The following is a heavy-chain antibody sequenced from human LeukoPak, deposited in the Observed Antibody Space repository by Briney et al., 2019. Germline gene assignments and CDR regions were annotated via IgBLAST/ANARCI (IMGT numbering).Heavy chain of an antibody. D-gene: IGHD4-17*01. CDR2: IYYSGST. CDR1: GGSISSYY. J-gene: IGHJ5*02. V-gene: IGHV4-59*12. CDR3: AREIPGDTVFDP. Sequence: SETLSLTCTVSGGSISSYYWSWIRQPPGKGLEWIGYIYYSGSTNYNPSLKSQVTISVDTSKNQFSLKLSSVTAADTAVYYCAREIPGDTVFDPWGQGTLVTVSS.